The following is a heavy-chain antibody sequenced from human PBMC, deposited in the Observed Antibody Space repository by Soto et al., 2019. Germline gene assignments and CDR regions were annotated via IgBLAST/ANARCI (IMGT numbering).Heavy chain of an antibody. Sequence: GASLKVSCKGSGGTFSSYAISWVRQAPGQGLEWMGGIIPIFGTANYAQKFQGRVTMTRDTSTSTVYMELSSLRSEDTAVYYCARGGGYWGQGTLVTVSS. CDR2: IIPIFGTA. CDR3: ARGGGY. D-gene: IGHD3-16*01. J-gene: IGHJ4*02. V-gene: IGHV1-69*05. CDR1: GGTFSSYA.